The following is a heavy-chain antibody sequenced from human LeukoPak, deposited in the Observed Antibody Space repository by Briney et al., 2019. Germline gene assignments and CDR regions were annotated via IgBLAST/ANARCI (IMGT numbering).Heavy chain of an antibody. CDR1: GYPFTGYY. V-gene: IGHV1-2*02. Sequence: ASVKVSCKASGYPFTGYYMHWVRQAPGQGLEWMGWINPNSGGTDYARKFQGRVTMTRDTSISTAYMELSRLRSDDTAVYYCARGPLPYYFDYWGQGTLVTVSS. CDR2: INPNSGGT. J-gene: IGHJ4*02. CDR3: ARGPLPYYFDY.